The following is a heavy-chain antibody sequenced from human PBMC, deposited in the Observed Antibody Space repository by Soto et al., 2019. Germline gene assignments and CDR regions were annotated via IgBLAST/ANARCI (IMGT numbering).Heavy chain of an antibody. CDR3: ARGYSYGPLHY. D-gene: IGHD5-18*01. J-gene: IGHJ4*02. CDR1: GFTVSSNY. V-gene: IGHV3-66*01. CDR2: IYSGGGT. Sequence: GGSLRLSCAASGFTVSSNYMSWVRQAPGKGLEWVSVIYSGGGTYYADSVKGRFTISTDSSKNTLYLQMNSLRAEDTAVYYCARGYSYGPLHYWGQGTLVTVSS.